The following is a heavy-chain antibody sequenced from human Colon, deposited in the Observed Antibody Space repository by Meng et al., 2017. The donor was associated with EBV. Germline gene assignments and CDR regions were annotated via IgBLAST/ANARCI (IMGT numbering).Heavy chain of an antibody. J-gene: IGHJ4*02. CDR2: IIHGGSP. V-gene: IGHV4-34*12. CDR3: ARRPTGIDY. CDR1: GGSLSGAY. Sequence: QVQLQQRGAGLLKPSETLSLTCAVNGGSLSGAYWNWFRQPPGKGLEWIGEIIHGGSPSYNPSLKSRVTISIDTSKNQLSLMLSSVTAADTAVYYCARRPTGIDYWGQGTLVTVSS. D-gene: IGHD2-8*02.